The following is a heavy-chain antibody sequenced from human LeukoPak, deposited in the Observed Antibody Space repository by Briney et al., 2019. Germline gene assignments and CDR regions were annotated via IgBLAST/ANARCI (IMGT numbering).Heavy chain of an antibody. CDR3: AGMGY. D-gene: IGHD5-24*01. Sequence: PGGSLRLSCVASGFTFSSSWMSWVRQAPGKGLEWVASINEDGREKNYVDSVKGRFTISRDNAKNSLYLQMNTLRAEDTAVYYCAGMGYWGQGTLVTVSS. V-gene: IGHV3-7*05. J-gene: IGHJ4*02. CDR2: INEDGREK. CDR1: GFTFSSSW.